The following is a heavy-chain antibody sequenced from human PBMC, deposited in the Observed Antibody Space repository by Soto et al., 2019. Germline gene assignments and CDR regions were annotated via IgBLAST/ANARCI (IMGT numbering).Heavy chain of an antibody. Sequence: ASVKVSCKASGYTFTSYYMHWVRQAPGQGLEWMGIINPSGGSTSYAQKFQGRVTMARDTSTSTVYMELSSLRFEDTAVYYCAREAGVITMIVVVKFGMDVWGQGTTVTVSS. CDR1: GYTFTSYY. J-gene: IGHJ6*02. CDR2: INPSGGST. V-gene: IGHV1-46*01. D-gene: IGHD3-22*01. CDR3: AREAGVITMIVVVKFGMDV.